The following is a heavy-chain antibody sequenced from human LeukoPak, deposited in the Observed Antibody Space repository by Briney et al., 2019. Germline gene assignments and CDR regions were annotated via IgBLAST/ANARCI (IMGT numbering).Heavy chain of an antibody. V-gene: IGHV3-23*01. CDR1: GFIFSNYA. Sequence: GGSLRLSCTASGFIFSNYAMSWVRQAPGKGLEWVSEVRGSGGDTYYADSVKGRFTISRDNSKKMSYLQMSSLRAEDTAVYYCANLGANTRISGDYWGQGTLVTVSS. J-gene: IGHJ4*02. CDR2: VRGSGGDT. CDR3: ANLGANTRISGDY. D-gene: IGHD1-14*01.